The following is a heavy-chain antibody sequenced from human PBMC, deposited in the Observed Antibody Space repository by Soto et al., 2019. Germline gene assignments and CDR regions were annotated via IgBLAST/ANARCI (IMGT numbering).Heavy chain of an antibody. D-gene: IGHD2-2*01. CDR1: GFTFSSYG. CDR3: ASRSPALYY. J-gene: IGHJ4*02. Sequence: QVQLVESGGGVVQPGRSLRLSCEASGFTFSSYGMHWVRQAPGKGLEWVAVIWYDGSKKYYADFVKGRFTISRDNSKNTLYLQMNSLRAEDTAVYYCASRSPALYYWGQGALVTVSS. V-gene: IGHV3-33*01. CDR2: IWYDGSKK.